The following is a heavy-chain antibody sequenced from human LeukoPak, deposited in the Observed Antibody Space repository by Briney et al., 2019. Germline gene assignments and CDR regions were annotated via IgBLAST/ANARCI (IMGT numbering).Heavy chain of an antibody. J-gene: IGHJ4*02. D-gene: IGHD2-8*02. CDR3: TKAPLRSCTGAFCYPFDY. V-gene: IGHV3-21*04. CDR2: ISSSSYI. Sequence: GGSLRLSCVASGFTLSSYAVSWVRQAPGKGLQWVSSISSSSYIYYADSVKGRFTVSRDNSRNTLYLQMNSLRVEDTAVYYCTKAPLRSCTGAFCYPFDYWGQGTLVTVSS. CDR1: GFTLSSYA.